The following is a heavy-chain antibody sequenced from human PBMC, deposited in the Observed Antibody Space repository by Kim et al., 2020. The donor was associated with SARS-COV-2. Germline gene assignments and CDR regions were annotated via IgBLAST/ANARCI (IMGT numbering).Heavy chain of an antibody. CDR2: ISYDGSNK. V-gene: IGHV3-30*18. D-gene: IGHD3-16*01. Sequence: GGSLRLSCAASGFTFSSYGMHWVRQAPGKGLEWVAVISYDGSNKYYADSVKGRFTISRDNSKNTLYLQMNSLRAEDTAVYYCAKVAWGASDYWGQGTLVTVSS. CDR1: GFTFSSYG. J-gene: IGHJ4*02. CDR3: AKVAWGASDY.